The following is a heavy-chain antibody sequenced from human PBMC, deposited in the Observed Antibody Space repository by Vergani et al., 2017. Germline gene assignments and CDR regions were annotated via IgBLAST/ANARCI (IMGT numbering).Heavy chain of an antibody. CDR1: GFTSSSYA. V-gene: IGHV3-30-3*01. Sequence: QVQRVEPGGGVVQPGRSLSPSCAASGFTSSSYATHWVRQAPGKGLEWGAVISYDGRNKYYADSVKGRFTISRDHSKTTLYLQMNSLIAEDTAGYYCARDSGVYGYGYSPDDSGYDWGNWLDPWGQGTLVTVSS. CDR3: ARDSGVYGYGYSPDDSGYDWGNWLDP. J-gene: IGHJ5*02. D-gene: IGHD5-12*01. CDR2: ISYDGRNK.